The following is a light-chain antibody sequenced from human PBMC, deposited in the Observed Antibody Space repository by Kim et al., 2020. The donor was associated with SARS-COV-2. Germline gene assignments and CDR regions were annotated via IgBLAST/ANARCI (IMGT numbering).Light chain of an antibody. V-gene: IGKV1-27*01. CDR3: QKYNSAPWT. J-gene: IGKJ1*01. Sequence: ASVGDRVTLSCRASQGIGNSLAWYQQKPGNVPRLLIYAASAWQTAVPSRFSGSRSGTDFTLTISSLQPEDLATYYCQKYNSAPWTFGQGTKVDIK. CDR2: AAS. CDR1: QGIGNS.